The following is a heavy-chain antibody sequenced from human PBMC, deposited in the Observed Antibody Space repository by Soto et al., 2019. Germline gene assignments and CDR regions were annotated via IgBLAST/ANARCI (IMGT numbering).Heavy chain of an antibody. CDR1: GLALTTYT. J-gene: IGHJ4*02. Sequence: GGSLRLSGVASGLALTTYTVNWVRQAPGTGLEWVSSINGRSNYKYYSDSVKGRFTVSRDNAQNSLFLQMSRLGPEDTAVYYCVREDGVVGASSAFDSWGQGTLVTVSS. CDR2: INGRSNYK. V-gene: IGHV3-21*01. CDR3: VREDGVVGASSAFDS. D-gene: IGHD1-26*01.